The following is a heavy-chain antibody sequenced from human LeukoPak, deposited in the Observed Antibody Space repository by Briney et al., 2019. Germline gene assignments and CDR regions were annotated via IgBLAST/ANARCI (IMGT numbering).Heavy chain of an antibody. CDR1: GGSLSSYY. V-gene: IGHV4-59*08. Sequence: PSETLSLTCPVSGGSLSSYYWSWLRQPPGKGLEWIGYIYYSGSTNYNPSLKSRVTISVDTSKNQFSLKLSSVTAADTAVYYCARLSYYSFWFDPWGQGTLVTVSS. J-gene: IGHJ5*02. D-gene: IGHD3-10*01. CDR2: IYYSGST. CDR3: ARLSYYSFWFDP.